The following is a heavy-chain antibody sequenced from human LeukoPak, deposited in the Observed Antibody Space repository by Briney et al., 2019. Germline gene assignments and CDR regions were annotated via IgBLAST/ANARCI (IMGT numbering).Heavy chain of an antibody. CDR3: ARGLDSSGYYYD. Sequence: GGSLRLSCAASGFTFSSYAMSWVRQAPGKGLEWVSAISGSGGSTYYADSVKGRFTISRDNAKNSLYLQMNSLRAEDTAVYYCARGLDSSGYYYDWGQGTLVTVSS. V-gene: IGHV3-23*01. CDR2: ISGSGGST. D-gene: IGHD3-22*01. CDR1: GFTFSSYA. J-gene: IGHJ4*02.